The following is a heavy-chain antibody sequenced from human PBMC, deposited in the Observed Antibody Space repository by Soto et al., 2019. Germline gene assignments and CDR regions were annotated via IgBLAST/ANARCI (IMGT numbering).Heavy chain of an antibody. J-gene: IGHJ6*02. CDR2: IIPIFGTA. CDR3: ASTPRKYCSSTSCYLSGGMDV. Sequence: GASVKVSCKASGGTFSSYAISWVRQAPGQGLEWMGGIIPIFGTANYAQKFQGRVTITADESTSTAYMELSSLRSEDTAVYYCASTPRKYCSSTSCYLSGGMDVWGQGT. D-gene: IGHD2-2*01. CDR1: GGTFSSYA. V-gene: IGHV1-69*13.